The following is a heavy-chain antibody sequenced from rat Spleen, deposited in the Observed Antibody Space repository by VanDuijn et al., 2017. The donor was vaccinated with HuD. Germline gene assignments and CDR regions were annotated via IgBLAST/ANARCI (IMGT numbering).Heavy chain of an antibody. V-gene: IGHV5-7*01. CDR2: ISYDGSTP. CDR3: TRGYYFDY. CDR1: GFTFSNYD. J-gene: IGHJ2*01. Sequence: EVQVVESGGGIVQPGRSMKLSCAASGFTFSNYDMVWVRQAPTKGLKWVASISYDGSTPYYRDSVKGRFTIARDNANSTLYRQMDSLRSEDTANYYCTRGYYFDYWGQGVMVTVSS.